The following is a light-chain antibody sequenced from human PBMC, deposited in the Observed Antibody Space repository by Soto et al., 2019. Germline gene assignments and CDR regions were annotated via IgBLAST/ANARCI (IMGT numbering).Light chain of an antibody. J-gene: IGKJ5*01. CDR2: DSY. CDR1: QTVSTY. V-gene: IGKV3-11*01. Sequence: EIVLTQSPVTLSLSPGDRATLSCRASQTVSTYLAWYQQKPGQAPRLLIYDSYNSATGIPARVSGSGSGTELNLPISSLEPEDIAVYYCQQRHKWPQYITFGQGTRLDIK. CDR3: QQRHKWPQYIT.